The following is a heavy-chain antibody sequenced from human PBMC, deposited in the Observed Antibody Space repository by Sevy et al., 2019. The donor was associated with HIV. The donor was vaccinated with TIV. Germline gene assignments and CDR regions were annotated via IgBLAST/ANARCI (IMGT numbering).Heavy chain of an antibody. V-gene: IGHV3-7*03. D-gene: IGHD2-2*01. CDR2: IKRDGSEK. Sequence: GGSLRLSCAGSGFTFSNYWMSWVRQAPGKGLEWVANIKRDGSEKYDVASVKGRFTISRDNAKTSLYLQMNSLRVEDTAVYYCARDCSSASCLWGMDVWGQGTMVTASS. CDR3: ARDCSSASCLWGMDV. J-gene: IGHJ6*02. CDR1: GFTFSNYW.